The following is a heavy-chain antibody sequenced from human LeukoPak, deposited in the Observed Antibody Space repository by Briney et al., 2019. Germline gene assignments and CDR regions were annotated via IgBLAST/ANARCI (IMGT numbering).Heavy chain of an antibody. Sequence: GESLKISCKGSGYNFTNYWIGWVRQMPGNGLEWMGIIYPGDSDTRYSPSFQGQVTISADKSINTAYLQWSSLKASDTAMYYCARSSVEVAAQIDYWGRGTLVTVSS. J-gene: IGHJ4*02. CDR3: ARSSVEVAAQIDY. CDR2: IYPGDSDT. V-gene: IGHV5-51*01. D-gene: IGHD2-15*01. CDR1: GYNFTNYW.